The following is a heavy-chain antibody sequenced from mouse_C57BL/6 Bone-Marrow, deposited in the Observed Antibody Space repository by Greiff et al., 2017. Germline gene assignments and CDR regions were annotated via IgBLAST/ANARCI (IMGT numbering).Heavy chain of an antibody. V-gene: IGHV14-4*01. D-gene: IGHD1-1*01. CDR3: ATPTGTYFDY. J-gene: IGHJ2*01. CDR2: IDPENGDT. Sequence: EVQLQQSGAELVRPGASVKLSCTASGFNIKDDYMHWVKQRPEQGLEWIGCIDPENGDTEYDEKFQGKATITADTSSNTAYLQLSSLTSEDSAVYYCATPTGTYFDYWGQGTTLTVSA. CDR1: GFNIKDDY.